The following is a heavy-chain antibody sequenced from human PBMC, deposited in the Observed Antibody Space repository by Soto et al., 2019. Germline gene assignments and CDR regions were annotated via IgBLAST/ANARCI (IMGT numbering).Heavy chain of an antibody. CDR2: IKSKTDGGTT. Sequence: GGSLRLSCAASGFTFSNAWMSWVRQAPGKGLEWVGRIKSKTDGGTTDYAAPVKGRFTISRDDSKNTLYLQMNSLKTEDTAVYYCTTGSDIPTIVVVPAAKRGLKNWFDPWGQGTLVTVSS. V-gene: IGHV3-15*01. CDR3: TTGSDIPTIVVVPAAKRGLKNWFDP. D-gene: IGHD2-2*01. CDR1: GFTFSNAW. J-gene: IGHJ5*02.